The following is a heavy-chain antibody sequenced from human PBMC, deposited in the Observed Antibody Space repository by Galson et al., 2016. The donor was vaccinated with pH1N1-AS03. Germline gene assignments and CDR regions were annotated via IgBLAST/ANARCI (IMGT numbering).Heavy chain of an antibody. V-gene: IGHV3-64*01. Sequence: SLRLSCAVGGFTFSSYAMFWVRQAPGKGLEYVSAISGNGLSTYYANSVKGRFTVSRDNSKNTLYLQMGSLRVEDMAVYYCARGPVSYANYWFPPPDYWGQGTLVTVSS. D-gene: IGHD4/OR15-4a*01. CDR1: GFTFSSYA. CDR2: ISGNGLST. J-gene: IGHJ4*02. CDR3: ARGPVSYANYWFPPPDY.